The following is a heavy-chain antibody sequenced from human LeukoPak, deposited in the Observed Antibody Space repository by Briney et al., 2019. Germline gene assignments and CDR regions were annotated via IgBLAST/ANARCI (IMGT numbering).Heavy chain of an antibody. Sequence: PRGSLRLSCAASGFNFITAAMTWVRQAPGKGLEWVSLIGSSGGSTYYADSVKGRFTISRDNSNHTLSLQMHSLRVEDTAIYYCVKDIQLSTWGLGTMVTVSS. J-gene: IGHJ3*01. D-gene: IGHD5-24*01. CDR2: IGSSGGST. CDR1: GFNFITAA. CDR3: VKDIQLST. V-gene: IGHV3-23*01.